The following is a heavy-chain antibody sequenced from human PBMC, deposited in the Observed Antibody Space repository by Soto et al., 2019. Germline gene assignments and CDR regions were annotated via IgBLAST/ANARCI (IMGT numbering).Heavy chain of an antibody. Sequence: QVQLRASGSRLVRPSGTLSLTCLVSGGSLTSNNWWAWVRQPPGQGLEWMGEIDHSGDTNYKSSLKSRVSLSLDKSRNQFSLRLTSMTAADTAVYYCARESYSNYGGWIDLWGQGALVTVSS. V-gene: IGHV4-4*02. CDR2: IDHSGDT. D-gene: IGHD4-4*01. CDR3: ARESYSNYGGWIDL. J-gene: IGHJ5*02. CDR1: GGSLTSNNW.